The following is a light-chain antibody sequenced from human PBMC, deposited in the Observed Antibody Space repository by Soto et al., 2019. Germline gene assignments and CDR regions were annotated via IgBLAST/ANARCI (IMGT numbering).Light chain of an antibody. Sequence: QSVLTQPPSASESPGQSVTISCTGVSGDVGGYTYVPWYQHSPGKAPKLLIYEVSKRAQGVPARFSGSKSGNTASLTVSDLQPDDEADYYCCSSGGRNGFVVFGGGTKLTVL. CDR2: EVS. V-gene: IGLV2-8*01. J-gene: IGLJ2*01. CDR3: CSSGGRNGFVV. CDR1: SGDVGGYTY.